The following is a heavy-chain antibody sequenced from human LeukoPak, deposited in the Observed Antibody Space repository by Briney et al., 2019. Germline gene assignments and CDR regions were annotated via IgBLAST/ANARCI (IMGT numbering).Heavy chain of an antibody. D-gene: IGHD3-22*01. CDR1: GGPISSSSYY. CDR2: IYYSGST. V-gene: IGHV4-39*07. Sequence: SETLSLTCTVSGGPISSSSYYWGWIRQPPGKGLEWIGSIYYSGSTYYNPSLKSRVTISVDTSKNQFSLKLSSVTAADTAVYYCASRQPESALYYYDSSGQLDYWGQGTLVTVSS. CDR3: ASRQPESALYYYDSSGQLDY. J-gene: IGHJ4*02.